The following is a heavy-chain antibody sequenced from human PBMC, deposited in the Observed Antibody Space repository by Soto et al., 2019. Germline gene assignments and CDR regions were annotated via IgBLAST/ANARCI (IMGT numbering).Heavy chain of an antibody. V-gene: IGHV1-69*13. CDR2: IIPIFGTA. CDR3: ARDHDVPSSRVNPPGQHDAFVI. CDR1: GGTFSSYA. D-gene: IGHD2-2*01. J-gene: IGHJ3*02. Sequence: SVKVSCNASGGTFSSYAISWVRQAPGQGLEWMGGIIPIFGTANYAQKFQGRVTITADESTSTAYMELSSLRSEDTAVYYCARDHDVPSSRVNPPGQHDAFVIWGQGTLVTVPS.